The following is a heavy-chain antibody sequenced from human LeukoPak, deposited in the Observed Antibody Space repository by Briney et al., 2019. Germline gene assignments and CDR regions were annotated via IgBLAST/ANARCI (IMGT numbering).Heavy chain of an antibody. CDR3: ARVAPPDYGSGSNGAFDI. V-gene: IGHV4-30-4*01. D-gene: IGHD3-10*01. CDR1: GGSISSGDYY. Sequence: SETLSLTCTVSGGSISSGDYYWSWIRQPPGRGLEWIGYIYYSGSTYYNPSLKSRVTISVDTSKNQFSLKLSSVTAADTAVYYCARVAPPDYGSGSNGAFDIWGQRTMVTVSS. J-gene: IGHJ3*02. CDR2: IYYSGST.